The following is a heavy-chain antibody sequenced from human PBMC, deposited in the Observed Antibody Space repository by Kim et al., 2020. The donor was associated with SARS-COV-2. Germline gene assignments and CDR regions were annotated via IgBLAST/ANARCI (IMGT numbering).Heavy chain of an antibody. Sequence: GGSLRLSCAASGFTYTSYGMHWVRQAPGKGLEWVAVIWFDGGNKYYADSVKGRFTISRDNSKNTLYLQMNSLRAEDTAVYYCARCGYGRCKDGYFDLWGRGTLVSVDS. V-gene: IGHV3-33*08. CDR3: ARCGYGRCKDGYFDL. J-gene: IGHJ2*01. CDR1: GFTYTSYG. CDR2: IWFDGGNK. D-gene: IGHD5-12*01.